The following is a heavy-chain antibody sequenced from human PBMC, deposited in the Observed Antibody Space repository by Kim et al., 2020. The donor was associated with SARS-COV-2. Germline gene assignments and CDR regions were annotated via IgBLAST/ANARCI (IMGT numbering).Heavy chain of an antibody. V-gene: IGHV3-23*01. CDR3: AKAPPHCGGDCYFDY. D-gene: IGHD2-21*02. J-gene: IGHJ4*02. Sequence: GSVKGPFTISRDNSKNTLYLEMNSLGAGDTAVYYCAKAPPHCGGDCYFDYWGQGTLVTVSS.